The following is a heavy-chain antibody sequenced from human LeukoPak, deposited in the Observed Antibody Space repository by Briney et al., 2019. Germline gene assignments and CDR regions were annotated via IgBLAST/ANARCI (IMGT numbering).Heavy chain of an antibody. CDR2: IIPILGIA. J-gene: IGHJ4*02. Sequence: GASVKVSCKASGGTFSSYTISWVRQAPRQGLEWMGRIIPILGIANYAQKFQGRVTITADKSTSTAYMELSSLRSEDTAVYYCARGDSPVGATAGWGQGTLVTVSS. CDR3: ARGDSPVGATAG. D-gene: IGHD1-26*01. V-gene: IGHV1-69*02. CDR1: GGTFSSYT.